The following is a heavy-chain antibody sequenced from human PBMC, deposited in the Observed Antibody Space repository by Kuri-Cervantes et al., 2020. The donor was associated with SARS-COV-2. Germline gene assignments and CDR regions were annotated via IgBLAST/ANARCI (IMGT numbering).Heavy chain of an antibody. CDR2: IIPIVGVP. D-gene: IGHD3-22*01. CDR1: GGSFSSYA. Sequence: SVKVSCKTSGGSFSSYAISWVRQAPGQGLEWMGRIIPIVGVPNYAQKFQGRVTITADKPTSTAYMELSSLRSEDTAVYYCARVWYYYDSSGPPWYYYYGMDVWGQGTTVTVSS. V-gene: IGHV1-69*04. J-gene: IGHJ6*02. CDR3: ARVWYYYDSSGPPWYYYYGMDV.